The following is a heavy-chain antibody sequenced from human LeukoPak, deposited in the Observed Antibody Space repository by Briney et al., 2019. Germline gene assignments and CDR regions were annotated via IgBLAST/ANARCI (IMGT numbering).Heavy chain of an antibody. CDR1: GLTFEYYI. V-gene: IGHV3-43*01. Sequence: PGGSLRLSHAASGLTFEYYILLWLRQAPGKGLEWVSLITWDGGTTYYADSVKGRFTISRDNSKNSVYLQMNSLRTEDTALYYCTKGRYCSTTSCPLDYWGQGTLVTVSS. J-gene: IGHJ4*02. CDR3: TKGRYCSTTSCPLDY. CDR2: ITWDGGTT. D-gene: IGHD2-2*01.